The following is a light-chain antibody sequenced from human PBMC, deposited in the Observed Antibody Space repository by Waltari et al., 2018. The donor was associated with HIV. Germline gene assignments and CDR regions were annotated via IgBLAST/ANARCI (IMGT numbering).Light chain of an antibody. Sequence: QSALTQPPSASGSPGQSVPISCTGPSSDVGGYNYVSWYQQHPGKAPKLMIYEVSKRPSGVPDRFSGSKSGNTASLTVSGLQAEDEADYYCSSYAGSNVVFGGGTKLTVL. CDR1: SSDVGGYNY. V-gene: IGLV2-8*01. J-gene: IGLJ2*01. CDR2: EVS. CDR3: SSYAGSNVV.